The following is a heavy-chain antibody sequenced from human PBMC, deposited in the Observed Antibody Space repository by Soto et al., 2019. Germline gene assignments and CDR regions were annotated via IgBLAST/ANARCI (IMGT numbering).Heavy chain of an antibody. D-gene: IGHD1-26*01. Sequence: EVQLLESGGGLVQPGGSLRLSCSVSGFTFSSHAMSWVRLAPVKGLEWVSSISGGGDTTHYTDSVKGRFTISRDNYENTLDLQMNSLRAEDTAVYYYTSANSGSYRFDDWGQGTVVTVSS. CDR1: GFTFSSHA. V-gene: IGHV3-23*01. CDR3: TSANSGSYRFDD. J-gene: IGHJ4*02. CDR2: ISGGGDTT.